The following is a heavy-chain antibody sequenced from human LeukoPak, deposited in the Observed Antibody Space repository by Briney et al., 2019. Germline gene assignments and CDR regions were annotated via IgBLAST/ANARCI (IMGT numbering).Heavy chain of an antibody. V-gene: IGHV4-4*07. CDR1: GGSISSYY. Sequence: SETLSLTCTVSGGSISSYYWSWIRQPAGKGLEWIGRIYTSGSTNYNPSLKSRVTISVDTSKNQFSLKLSSVTAADTAVYYCAREPYYYDSSGYYSPGLFDCWGQGTLVTVSS. D-gene: IGHD3-22*01. CDR3: AREPYYYDSSGYYSPGLFDC. J-gene: IGHJ4*02. CDR2: IYTSGST.